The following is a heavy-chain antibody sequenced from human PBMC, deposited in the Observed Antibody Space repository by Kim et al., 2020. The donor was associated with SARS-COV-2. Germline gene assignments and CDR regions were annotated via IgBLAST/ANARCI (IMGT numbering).Heavy chain of an antibody. V-gene: IGHV3-11*06. J-gene: IGHJ4*02. Sequence: SVKGRFTISRDNAKNSLYLQMNSLRAEDTAVYYCARDYYDSSGYYRDFDYWGQGTLVTVSS. D-gene: IGHD3-22*01. CDR3: ARDYYDSSGYYRDFDY.